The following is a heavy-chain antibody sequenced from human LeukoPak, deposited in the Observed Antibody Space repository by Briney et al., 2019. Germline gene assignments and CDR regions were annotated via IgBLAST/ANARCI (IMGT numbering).Heavy chain of an antibody. D-gene: IGHD2-8*01. CDR3: ARVKCCTTGECFYWHFDL. CDR2: IRQDGTEE. Sequence: GGSLRVSCEVSGFSISGYRMSWVRQAPGKGLEWVASIRQDGTEEYSVGSVKGRFTISRGNSKNSLSLQMNSLGAEDTAIYYCARVKCCTTGECFYWHFDLWGRGTLVTVSS. CDR1: GFSISGYR. V-gene: IGHV3-7*01. J-gene: IGHJ2*01.